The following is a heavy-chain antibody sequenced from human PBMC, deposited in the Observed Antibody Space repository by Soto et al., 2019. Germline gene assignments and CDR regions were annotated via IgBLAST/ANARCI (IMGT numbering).Heavy chain of an antibody. V-gene: IGHV4-31*03. CDR1: GATVSAGVYY. CDR2: IDNSGST. J-gene: IGHJ4*02. CDR3: AGAVSDFDVRRYRTAYFDQ. Sequence: PSETLSLTCTVSGATVSAGVYYWTWIRQHPGKGLEWIGYIDNSGSTYYNPSLTGRADISVDTSKNEFSLNLQSLTAADTAFYYCAGAVSDFDVRRYRTAYFDQWGQGILVTVSS. D-gene: IGHD3-10*02.